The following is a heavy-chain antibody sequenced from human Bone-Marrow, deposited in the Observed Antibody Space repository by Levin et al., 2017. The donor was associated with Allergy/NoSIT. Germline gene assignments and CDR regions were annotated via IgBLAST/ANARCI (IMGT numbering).Heavy chain of an antibody. CDR1: GGSISSGGYS. J-gene: IGHJ5*02. CDR2: IYHSGST. Sequence: SETLSLTCAVSGGSISSGGYSWSWIRQPPGKGLEWIGYIYHSGSTYYNPSLKSRVTISVDRSKNQFSLKLSSVTAADTAVYYCARTVVPAATSEGSWFDPWGQGTLVTVSS. CDR3: ARTVVPAATSEGSWFDP. V-gene: IGHV4-30-2*01. D-gene: IGHD2-2*01.